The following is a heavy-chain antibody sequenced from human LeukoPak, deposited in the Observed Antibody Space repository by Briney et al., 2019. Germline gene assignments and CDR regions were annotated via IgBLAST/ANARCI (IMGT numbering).Heavy chain of an antibody. CDR1: GFTFSSYS. CDR2: IKSKTDGGTT. Sequence: GGSLRLSCAASGFTFSSYSMNWVRQAPGKGLEWVGRIKSKTDGGTTDYAAPVKGRFTISRDDSKNTLYLQMNSLKTEDTAVYYCTTDPLYYYGSGSYYNFDYWGQGTLVTVSS. J-gene: IGHJ4*02. CDR3: TTDPLYYYGSGSYYNFDY. V-gene: IGHV3-15*01. D-gene: IGHD3-10*01.